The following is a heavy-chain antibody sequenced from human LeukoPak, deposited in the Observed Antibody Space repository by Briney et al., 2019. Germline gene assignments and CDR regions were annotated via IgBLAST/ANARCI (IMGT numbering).Heavy chain of an antibody. D-gene: IGHD2/OR15-2a*01. CDR3: ARVSXYGXXEYCAIFDY. CDR2: ISGSGGST. J-gene: IGHJ4*02. Sequence: QPGGSLRLSCAASGFTFSSYAMSWVRQAPGKGLEWVSAISGSGGSTYYADSVKGRFTISRDNSKNTLYLQMNSLRAEDTAVYYCARVSXYGXXEYCAIFDYWGQGTLVTV. V-gene: IGHV3-23*01. CDR1: GFTFSSYA.